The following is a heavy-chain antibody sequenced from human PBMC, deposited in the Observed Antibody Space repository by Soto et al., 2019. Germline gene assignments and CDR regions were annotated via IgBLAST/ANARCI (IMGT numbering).Heavy chain of an antibody. D-gene: IGHD4-17*01. J-gene: IGHJ1*01. CDR3: ARSTVTTHRTNAYFQH. CDR1: GYTFTSYG. Sequence: ASVKVSCKASGYTFTSYGISWVRQAPGQGLEWMGIINPSGGSTSYAQKFQGRVTMTRDTSTSTVYMELSSLRSEDTAVYYCARSTVTTHRTNAYFQHWGQGTLVTVSS. CDR2: INPSGGST. V-gene: IGHV1-46*01.